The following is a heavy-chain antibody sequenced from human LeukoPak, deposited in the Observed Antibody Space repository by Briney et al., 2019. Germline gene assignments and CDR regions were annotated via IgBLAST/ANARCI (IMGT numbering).Heavy chain of an antibody. CDR1: KSTCSRCG. CDR2: IKQDGSEK. Sequence: GGTLRNPCLDHKSTCSRCGKNWVREAPGKEMEWVANIKQDGSEKDYVDSVKGRFTISRDNAKNSLYLQMNSLRAEDTAVYYCARVSSLAVAGFFDYWGQGILVTVSS. CDR3: ARVSSLAVAGFFDY. J-gene: IGHJ4*02. V-gene: IGHV3-7*01. D-gene: IGHD6-19*01.